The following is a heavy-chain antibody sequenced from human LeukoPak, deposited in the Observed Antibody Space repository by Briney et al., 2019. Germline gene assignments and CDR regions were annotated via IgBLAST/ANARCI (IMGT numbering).Heavy chain of an antibody. CDR3: ARRVGYCSGGTCKSYYMDV. J-gene: IGHJ6*03. D-gene: IGHD2-15*01. CDR2: ITSSGTCI. Sequence: GGSLRLSCAASGFTFSIYSMNWVRQAPGKGLEWVSSITSSGTCIYYADSVKGRFTISRDNAQNSLYLQMNSLRADDTAVYYCARRVGYCSGGTCKSYYMDVWGKGTTVTVSS. V-gene: IGHV3-21*01. CDR1: GFTFSIYS.